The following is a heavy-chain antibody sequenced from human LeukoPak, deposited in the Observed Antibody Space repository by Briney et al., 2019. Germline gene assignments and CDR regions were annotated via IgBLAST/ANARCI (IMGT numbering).Heavy chain of an antibody. CDR3: ARTTSFTASGYDY. CDR1: GYTFTNYH. V-gene: IGHV1-8*03. D-gene: IGHD6-25*01. Sequence: ASVKVSCKASGYTFTNYHINWLRPATGQGLEWMGLMNPNNGDSGYAQKFQGRVTITRDTSISTSYMELRSLRSDDTAVYFCARTTSFTASGYDYWGQGTLVTVSS. CDR2: MNPNNGDS. J-gene: IGHJ4*02.